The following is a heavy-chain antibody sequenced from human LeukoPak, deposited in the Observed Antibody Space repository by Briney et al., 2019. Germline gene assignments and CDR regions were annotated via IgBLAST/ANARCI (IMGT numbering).Heavy chain of an antibody. J-gene: IGHJ4*02. CDR1: GYTFTGYY. Sequence: GASVKVSCKASGYTFTGYYMHWVRQAPGQGLEWMGWINPNSGGTNYAQKFQGRVTMTRDTSISTAYMELSRLRSDDTAVYYCAREFGYSGHAADYWGQGTLVTVSS. CDR3: AREFGYSGHAADY. CDR2: INPNSGGT. V-gene: IGHV1-2*02. D-gene: IGHD5-12*01.